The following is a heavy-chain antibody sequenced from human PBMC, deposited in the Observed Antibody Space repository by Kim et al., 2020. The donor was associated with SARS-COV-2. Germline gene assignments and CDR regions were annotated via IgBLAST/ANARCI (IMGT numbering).Heavy chain of an antibody. V-gene: IGHV4-38-2*02. CDR2: IYHSGST. D-gene: IGHD3-10*01. CDR1: GYSISSGYY. Sequence: SETLSLTCTVSGYSISSGYYWGWIRQPPGKGLVWIGSIYHSGSTYYNPSLKSRVTISVDTSKNQFSLKLSSVTAADTAVYYCAREGALWFGELSSKGYSYDRLYYGMDVWGQGTTVTVSS. CDR3: AREGALWFGELSSKGYSYDRLYYGMDV. J-gene: IGHJ6*02.